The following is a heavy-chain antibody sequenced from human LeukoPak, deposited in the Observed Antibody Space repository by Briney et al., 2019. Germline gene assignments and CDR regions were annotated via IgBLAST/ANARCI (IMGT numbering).Heavy chain of an antibody. V-gene: IGHV3-53*01. CDR1: GFTVSSNY. J-gene: IGHJ4*02. CDR2: IYSGGST. D-gene: IGHD2-8*01. CDR3: ARDGTRLVYASY. Sequence: GGSLRLSCAASGFTVSSNYMSWVRQAPGKGLEWVSVIYSGGSTYYADSVKGRFTISRDNSKNTLYLQMNSLRAEDTAVYYCARDGTRLVYASYWGQGTLVTVSS.